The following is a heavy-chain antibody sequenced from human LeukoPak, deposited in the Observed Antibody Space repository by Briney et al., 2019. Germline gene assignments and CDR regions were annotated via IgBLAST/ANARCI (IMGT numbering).Heavy chain of an antibody. V-gene: IGHV3-48*02. D-gene: IGHD2-15*01. CDR1: GFTFSTYS. CDR3: ARDSGVEDIVVVVAATPSFSWFDP. J-gene: IGHJ5*02. CDR2: ISGSSDAI. Sequence: PGGSLRLSCAASGFTFSTYSMSWVRQAPGKGLEWVSYISGSSDAIYYADSVKGRFTISRDNAKNSLYLQMNSLRDEDTAVYYCARDSGVEDIVVVVAATPSFSWFDPWGQGTLVTVSS.